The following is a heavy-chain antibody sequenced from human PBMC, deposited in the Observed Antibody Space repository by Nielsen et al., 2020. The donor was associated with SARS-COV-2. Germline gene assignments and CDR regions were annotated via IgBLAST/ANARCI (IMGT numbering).Heavy chain of an antibody. CDR3: ARVAYDFWSGYYKINAFDI. D-gene: IGHD3-3*01. J-gene: IGHJ3*02. V-gene: IGHV1-69*01. CDR2: IIPIFGTA. Sequence: WVRQAPGQGLEWMGWIIPIFGTANYAQKFQGRVTITADESTSTAYMELSSLRSEDTAVYYCARVAYDFWSGYYKINAFDIWGQGTMVTVSS.